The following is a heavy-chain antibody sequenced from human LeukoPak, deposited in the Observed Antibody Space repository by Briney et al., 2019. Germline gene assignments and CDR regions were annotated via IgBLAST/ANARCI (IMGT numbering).Heavy chain of an antibody. CDR1: GFPFSTYA. CDR3: AKDRLPDGRWSLDY. J-gene: IGHJ4*02. D-gene: IGHD6-13*01. Sequence: PGGSLRLSCAASGFPFSTYAMNWVRQAPGKGLEWVSGLYGSGGGIQYADSVKGRFTISRDNSRNTLYLQMDSLRAEDTALYYCAKDRLPDGRWSLDYWGQGTLVTVSS. V-gene: IGHV3-23*01. CDR2: LYGSGGGI.